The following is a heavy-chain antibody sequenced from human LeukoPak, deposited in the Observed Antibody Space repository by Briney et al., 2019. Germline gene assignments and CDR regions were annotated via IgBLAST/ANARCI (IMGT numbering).Heavy chain of an antibody. D-gene: IGHD3-10*01. CDR2: IYSGGST. CDR1: GFTVSSNY. Sequence: GGSLRLSCAASGFTVSSNYMSWVRQAPGKGLEWVSVIYSGGSTYYADSVKGRFTISRDNSKNTLYLQMNSLRAEDTAVYYCARGTSASLLLWFGELDYWGQGTLVTVAS. V-gene: IGHV3-53*01. CDR3: ARGTSASLLLWFGELDY. J-gene: IGHJ4*02.